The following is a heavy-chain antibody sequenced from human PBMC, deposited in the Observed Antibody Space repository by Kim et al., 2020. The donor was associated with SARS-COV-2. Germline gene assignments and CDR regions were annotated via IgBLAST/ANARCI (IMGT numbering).Heavy chain of an antibody. CDR1: GFTFSGSA. J-gene: IGHJ3*02. D-gene: IGHD6-13*01. CDR3: TSYSIAAAGKGAFDI. Sequence: GGSLRLSCAASGFTFSGSAMHWVRQASGKGLEWVGRIRSKANSYATAYAASVKGRFTISRDDSKNTAYLQMNSLKTEDTAVYYCTSYSIAAAGKGAFDIWGQGTMVTVSS. CDR2: IRSKANSYAT. V-gene: IGHV3-73*01.